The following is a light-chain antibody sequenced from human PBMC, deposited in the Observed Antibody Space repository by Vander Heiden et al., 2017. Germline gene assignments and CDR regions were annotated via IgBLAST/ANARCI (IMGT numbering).Light chain of an antibody. CDR2: GAS. Sequence: EIVMTQSPATLSVSPGERATLSCRASQSVSSNLAWYQQKPGQAPRLLISGASTRATGIPARFIGSGSGTEFTLTISSLQSEDFAVYYCQQCNNWPYTFGQGTKLEIK. J-gene: IGKJ2*01. CDR3: QQCNNWPYT. CDR1: QSVSSN. V-gene: IGKV3-15*01.